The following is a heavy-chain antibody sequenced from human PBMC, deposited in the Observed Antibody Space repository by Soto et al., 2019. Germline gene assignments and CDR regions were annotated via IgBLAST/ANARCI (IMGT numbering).Heavy chain of an antibody. D-gene: IGHD5-12*01. J-gene: IGHJ4*02. V-gene: IGHV4-30-2*01. CDR2: IYHSGST. CDR1: GGSISSGGYS. CDR3: AAGGGLPRYY. Sequence: QLQLQESGSGLVKPSQTLSLTCAVSGGSISSGGYSWSWIRQPPGKGLEWIGYIYHSGSTYYNPSLKSRGTISVDRSKNQFPLKLSSVTAADTAVDYCAAGGGLPRYYWGQGTLVTVSS.